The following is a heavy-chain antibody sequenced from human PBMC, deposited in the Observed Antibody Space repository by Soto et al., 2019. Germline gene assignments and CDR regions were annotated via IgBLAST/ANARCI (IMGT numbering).Heavy chain of an antibody. D-gene: IGHD3-10*01. CDR1: SGSISTSNW. Sequence: PSETLSLTCAVSSGSISTSNWWSWVRQPPGKGLEWIGEIYRSGSTNYNPSLKSRVTISVDKPKNQFSLKLSSVTAADTAVYYCARGNRDYYYYMDVWGKGTTVTVSS. J-gene: IGHJ6*03. CDR2: IYRSGST. V-gene: IGHV4-4*02. CDR3: ARGNRDYYYYMDV.